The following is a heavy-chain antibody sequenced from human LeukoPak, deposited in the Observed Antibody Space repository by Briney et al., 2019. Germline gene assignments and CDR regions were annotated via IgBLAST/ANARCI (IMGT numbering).Heavy chain of an antibody. J-gene: IGHJ3*02. CDR3: ARGGIAAAGGAFDI. CDR2: IYYSGST. D-gene: IGHD6-13*01. CDR1: GGSISSSSYY. V-gene: IGHV4-39*07. Sequence: SETLSLTCTVSGGSISSSSYYWGWIRQPPGKGLEWIGSIYYSGSTYYNPSLKSRVTISVDTSKNQFSLKLSSVTAADTAVYYCARGGIAAAGGAFDIWGQGTMVTVSS.